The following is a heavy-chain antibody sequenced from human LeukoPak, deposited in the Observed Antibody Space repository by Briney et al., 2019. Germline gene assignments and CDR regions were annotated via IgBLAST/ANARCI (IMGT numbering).Heavy chain of an antibody. D-gene: IGHD6-13*01. CDR3: ARDSSSSWSHYYYMDV. Sequence: SETLSLTCAVYGGSFSGYYWSRIRQPPGKGLEWIGEINHSGSTNYNPSLKSRVTISVDTSKNQFSLKLSSVTAADTAVYYCARDSSSSWSHYYYMDVWGKGTTVTVSS. J-gene: IGHJ6*03. V-gene: IGHV4-34*01. CDR2: INHSGST. CDR1: GGSFSGYY.